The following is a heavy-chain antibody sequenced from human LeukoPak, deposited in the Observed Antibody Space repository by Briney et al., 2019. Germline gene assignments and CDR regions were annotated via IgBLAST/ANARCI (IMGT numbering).Heavy chain of an antibody. J-gene: IGHJ4*02. Sequence: ASVKVSCKASGYTFTSCGISWVRQAPGQGLEWMGWISAYNGNTNYAQKLQGRVTMTTDTSTSTAYMELRSLRSDDTAVYYCARDPPSSSLDYFDYWGQGTLVAVSS. CDR3: ARDPPSSSLDYFDY. CDR2: ISAYNGNT. V-gene: IGHV1-18*01. D-gene: IGHD6-13*01. CDR1: GYTFTSCG.